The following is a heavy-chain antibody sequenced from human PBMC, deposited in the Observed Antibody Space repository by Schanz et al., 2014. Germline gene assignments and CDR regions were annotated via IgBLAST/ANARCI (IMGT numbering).Heavy chain of an antibody. Sequence: QVPLQESGPGLVKPSETLSLTCTVSGGSISSYYWNWIRQPPGKGLEWIGYIYYSVTTNYNPSLKSRVTISVDPSKNQFPLKLPAVTAADTAVYYCARPSSVVGITGWFDTWGQGTLVTVSS. CDR3: ARPSSVVGITGWFDT. D-gene: IGHD3-22*01. J-gene: IGHJ5*02. CDR2: IYYSVTT. V-gene: IGHV4-59*08. CDR1: GGSISSYY.